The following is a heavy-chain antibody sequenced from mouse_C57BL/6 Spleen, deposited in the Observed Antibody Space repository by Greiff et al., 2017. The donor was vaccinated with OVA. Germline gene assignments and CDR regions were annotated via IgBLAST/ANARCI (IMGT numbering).Heavy chain of an antibody. CDR2: IYPGSGNT. V-gene: IGHV1-66*01. CDR1: GYSFTSYY. J-gene: IGHJ4*01. CDR3: AREDYSDSYAMDY. Sequence: VQLQQSGPELVKPGASVKISCKASGYSFTSYYIHWVKQRPGQGLAWIGWIYPGSGNTKYNEKFKGKATLTADTSSSTAYMQLSSLTSEDAAVYYCAREDYSDSYAMDYWGQGTSVTVSS. D-gene: IGHD2-4*01.